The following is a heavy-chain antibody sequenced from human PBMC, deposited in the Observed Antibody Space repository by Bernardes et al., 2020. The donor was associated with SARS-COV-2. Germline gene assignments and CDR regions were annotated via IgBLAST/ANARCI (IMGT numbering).Heavy chain of an antibody. V-gene: IGHV4-34*01. CDR3: ARGRDSSGWYANYYYYYGMDV. J-gene: IGHJ6*02. Sequence: SETLSLPAAVYRGSFSGYYWSWFRQPPGTGLAWIGEINHSGSTNYNPSLKSRVTISVDTSKNQFSLKLSFVTAADTAVYYCARGRDSSGWYANYYYYYGMDVWGQGTTVTVSS. CDR2: INHSGST. D-gene: IGHD6-19*01. CDR1: RGSFSGYY.